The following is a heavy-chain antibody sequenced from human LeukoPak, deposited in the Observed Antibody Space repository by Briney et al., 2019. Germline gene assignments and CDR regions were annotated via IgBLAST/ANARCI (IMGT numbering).Heavy chain of an antibody. V-gene: IGHV6-1*01. J-gene: IGHJ4*02. CDR1: GDSVSSNSAA. Sequence: SQTLSLTCAISGDSVSSNSAAWNWIRQSPSRGLEWLGRAYYRSKWYNDYAVSVKGRITINPDTSTNQFSLQLNSVTPEDTAVYYCARAAVAGTGYFDYWGQGTLVTVSS. CDR3: ARAAVAGTGYFDY. CDR2: AYYRSKWYN. D-gene: IGHD6-19*01.